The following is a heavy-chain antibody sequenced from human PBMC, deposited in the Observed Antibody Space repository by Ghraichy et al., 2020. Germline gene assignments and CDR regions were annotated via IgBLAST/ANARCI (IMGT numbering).Heavy chain of an antibody. V-gene: IGHV3-49*01. J-gene: IGHJ4*02. Sequence: GESLNISCATSGFNFGDFSMSWFRRAPGKGLEWVGFIRSEAYGGTTEYAASVKGRFTISRDGPKSTTYLQMDSPKREDTAVYYCSRGDQLLDYWGQGSLVTVSS. CDR3: SRGDQLLDY. CDR2: IRSEAYGGTT. D-gene: IGHD2-2*01. CDR1: GFNFGDFS.